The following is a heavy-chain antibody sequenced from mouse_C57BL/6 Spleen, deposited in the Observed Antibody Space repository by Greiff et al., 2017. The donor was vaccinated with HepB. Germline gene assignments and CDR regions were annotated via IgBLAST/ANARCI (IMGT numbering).Heavy chain of an antibody. CDR3: AKFYDYDEDYAMDY. D-gene: IGHD2-4*01. V-gene: IGHV5-17*01. CDR1: GFTFSDYG. CDR2: ISSGSSTI. Sequence: EVQLVESGGGLVKPGGSLKLSCAASGFTFSDYGMHWVRQAPEKGLEWVAYISSGSSTIYYADTVKGRFTISRDNAKNTLFLQMTSLRSEDTAMYYCAKFYDYDEDYAMDYWGQGTSVTVSS. J-gene: IGHJ4*01.